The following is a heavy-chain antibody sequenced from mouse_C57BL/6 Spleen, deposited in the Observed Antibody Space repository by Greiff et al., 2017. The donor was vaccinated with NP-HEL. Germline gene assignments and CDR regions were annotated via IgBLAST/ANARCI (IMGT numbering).Heavy chain of an antibody. CDR1: GYTFTSYW. D-gene: IGHD1-3*01. CDR2: IHPNSGST. Sequence: QVQLQQPGAELVKPGASVKLSCKASGYTFTSYWMHWVKQRPGQGLEWIGMIHPNSGSTNYNEKFKSKATLTVDRSSSTAYMQLSSLTSEDSAVYYCARDNPRAMDYWGQGTSVTVSS. J-gene: IGHJ4*01. V-gene: IGHV1-64*01. CDR3: ARDNPRAMDY.